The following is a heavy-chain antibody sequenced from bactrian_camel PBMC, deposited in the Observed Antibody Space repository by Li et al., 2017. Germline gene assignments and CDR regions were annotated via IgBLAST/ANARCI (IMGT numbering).Heavy chain of an antibody. CDR2: IVVGGADT. D-gene: IGHD3*01. J-gene: IGHJ4*01. V-gene: IGHV3-3*01. CDR3: AADWAPGENWVKAALSNPNIFNY. Sequence: HVQLVESGGGSVQAGGSLRLSCVVSGNTNRVTYWGWFRQAPGKEREGVARIVVGGADTYYSDSVKGRFTISQDNAKNTVYLQMNSLKPEDTAMYYCAADWAPGENWVKAALSNPNIFNYWGQGTQVTVS. CDR1: GNTNRVTY.